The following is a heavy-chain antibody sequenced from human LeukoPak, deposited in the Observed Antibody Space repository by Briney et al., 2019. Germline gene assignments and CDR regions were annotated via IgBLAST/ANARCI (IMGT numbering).Heavy chain of an antibody. Sequence: PSETLSLTCTVSGGSISSYYWSWIRQPPGKGLEWIGYIYYSGSTNYNPSLKSRVTMSVDMSKNQFSLKLSSVTAADTAVYYCARHVQLERRDWFDPWGQGTLVTVSS. CDR2: IYYSGST. CDR3: ARHVQLERRDWFDP. D-gene: IGHD1-1*01. J-gene: IGHJ5*02. CDR1: GGSISSYY. V-gene: IGHV4-59*08.